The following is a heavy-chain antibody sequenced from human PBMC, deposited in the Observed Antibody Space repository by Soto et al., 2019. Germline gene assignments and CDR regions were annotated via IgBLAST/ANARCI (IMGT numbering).Heavy chain of an antibody. CDR2: IIPIFGTA. Sequence: QVQLVQSGAEVKKPGSSVKVSCKASGGTFSSYAISWVRQAPGQGLEWIGGIIPIFGTANYAQKFQGRVTITADESTSTAYMELSSLRSEDTAVYYCASSGIAARRGHWYFDLWGRGTLVTVSS. J-gene: IGHJ2*01. CDR3: ASSGIAARRGHWYFDL. D-gene: IGHD6-6*01. V-gene: IGHV1-69*01. CDR1: GGTFSSYA.